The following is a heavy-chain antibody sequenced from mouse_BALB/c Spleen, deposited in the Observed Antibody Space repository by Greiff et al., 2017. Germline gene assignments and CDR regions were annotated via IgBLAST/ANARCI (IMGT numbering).Heavy chain of an antibody. CDR1: GFTFSSYA. Sequence: EVKVVESGGGLVKPGGSLKLSCAASGFTFSSYAMSWVRQTPEKRLEWVATISSGGSYTYYPDSVKGRFTISRDNAKNTLYLQMSSLRSEDTAMYYCARHGGNPAWFAYWGQGTLVTVSA. CDR2: ISSGGSYT. J-gene: IGHJ3*01. CDR3: ARHGGNPAWFAY. D-gene: IGHD2-1*01. V-gene: IGHV5-9-3*01.